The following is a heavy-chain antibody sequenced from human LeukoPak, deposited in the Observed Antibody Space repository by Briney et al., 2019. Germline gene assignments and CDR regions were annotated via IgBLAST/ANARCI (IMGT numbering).Heavy chain of an antibody. Sequence: ASVKVSCKASGYTFTSYDINWVRQATGQGLEWMGWISAYNGNTNYAQKLQGRVTMTTDTSTSTAYMELRSLRSDDTAVYYCARDLPHNYVPKVVNDAFDIWGQGTMVTVSS. CDR2: ISAYNGNT. D-gene: IGHD4-23*01. V-gene: IGHV1-18*01. J-gene: IGHJ3*02. CDR1: GYTFTSYD. CDR3: ARDLPHNYVPKVVNDAFDI.